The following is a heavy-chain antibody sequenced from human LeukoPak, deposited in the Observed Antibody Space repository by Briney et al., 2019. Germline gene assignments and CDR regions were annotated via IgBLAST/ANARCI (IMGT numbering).Heavy chain of an antibody. J-gene: IGHJ4*02. CDR1: GFTFSSYA. V-gene: IGHV3-23*01. D-gene: IGHD6-6*01. Sequence: GGSLRLSCAASGFTFSSYAMSWVRQAPGKGLEWVSAISGSGGSTYYADSVKGRFTISRDNSKNTLYLQMNSLRAEDTAVYYRARGYSSSSWSLFDYWGQGTLVTVSS. CDR2: ISGSGGST. CDR3: ARGYSSSSWSLFDY.